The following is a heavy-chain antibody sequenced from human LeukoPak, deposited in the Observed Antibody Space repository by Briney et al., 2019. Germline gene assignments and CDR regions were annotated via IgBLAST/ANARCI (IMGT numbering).Heavy chain of an antibody. V-gene: IGHV3-23*01. CDR3: ARVGLWHYPVDS. CDR1: GFTFSSFA. Sequence: GGSLRLSCAASGFTFSSFAMSWVRQAPGKGLEWVSTIRYRGGTTHYADSVMGRFTISRANSKNTLYLQMNSLRAEDTAVYYCARVGLWHYPVDSWGQGTLVTVSS. J-gene: IGHJ4*02. CDR2: IRYRGGTT. D-gene: IGHD1-7*01.